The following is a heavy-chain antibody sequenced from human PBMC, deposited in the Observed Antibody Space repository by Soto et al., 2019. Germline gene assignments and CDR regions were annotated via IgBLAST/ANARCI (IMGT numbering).Heavy chain of an antibody. CDR1: GFNFGNYA. Sequence: VLLVESGGGLVQPGRSLRLSCAVSGFNFGNYAMHWVRQAPGKGLEWVAAINWNSDKVAYAGSVLGRFTIFRDSAKNSLHLQMNDLTTEDTALYYCAEDKGGTPYYIDSGGQGILVTVSP. CDR3: AEDKGGTPYYIDS. D-gene: IGHD6-25*01. J-gene: IGHJ4*02. CDR2: INWNSDKV. V-gene: IGHV3-9*01.